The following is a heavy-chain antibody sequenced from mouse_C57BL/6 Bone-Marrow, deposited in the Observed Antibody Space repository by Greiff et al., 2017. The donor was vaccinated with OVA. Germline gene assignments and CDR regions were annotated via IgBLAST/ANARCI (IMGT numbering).Heavy chain of an antibody. CDR3: ARENYSNPYYFDY. J-gene: IGHJ2*01. Sequence: QVQLQQPGAELVKPGASVKMSCKASGYTFTSYWITWVKQRPGQGLEWIGDIYPGSGSTNYNEQFKSKATLTVDTSSSTAYMQLSSLTSEDSAVYYCARENYSNPYYFDYWGQGTTLTVSS. D-gene: IGHD2-5*01. CDR1: GYTFTSYW. CDR2: IYPGSGST. V-gene: IGHV1-55*01.